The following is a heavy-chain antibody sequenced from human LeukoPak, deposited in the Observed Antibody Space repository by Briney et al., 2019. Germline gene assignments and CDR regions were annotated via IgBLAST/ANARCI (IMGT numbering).Heavy chain of an antibody. V-gene: IGHV3-15*01. Sequence: GGSLRLSCAASGFTFSNAWMSWVRQAPGKGLEWVGRIKSITDGGTTDYAAPVKGRFTISRDDSKNTLYLQMNSLKTEDTAVYYCTTDYTVVNWFDPWGQGTLVTVSS. D-gene: IGHD4-23*01. CDR3: TTDYTVVNWFDP. CDR1: GFTFSNAW. CDR2: IKSITDGGTT. J-gene: IGHJ5*02.